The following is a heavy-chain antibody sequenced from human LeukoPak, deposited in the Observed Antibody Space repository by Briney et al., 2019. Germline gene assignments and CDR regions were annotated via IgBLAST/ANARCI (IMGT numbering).Heavy chain of an antibody. CDR1: GLXFTNAW. Sequence: GGSLTLSCGASGLXFTNAWVSWVRQAPGKGLEWVGRFKSKTDGGTTDFAAPVKGRFTISRDDAINSLYLQMSSLETEDTAVYYCTIDKRFYFDYWGQGALVTVSS. J-gene: IGHJ4*02. CDR3: TIDKRFYFDY. V-gene: IGHV3-15*01. CDR2: FKSKTDGGTT.